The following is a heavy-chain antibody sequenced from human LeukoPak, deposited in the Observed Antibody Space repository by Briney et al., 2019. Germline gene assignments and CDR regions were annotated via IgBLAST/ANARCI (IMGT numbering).Heavy chain of an antibody. Sequence: PGGSLRLSCAASGFTFSRYWMHWVRQAPGKGLMWVSRISPDGSTTLYADSVKGRFTISRDNAKNTLYLQMNSLGAKDTAVYYCTTVLSSNRYYLCDYWGQGTLVTVSS. V-gene: IGHV3-74*03. CDR3: TTVLSSNRYYLCDY. CDR2: ISPDGSTT. J-gene: IGHJ4*02. CDR1: GFTFSRYW. D-gene: IGHD3-10*01.